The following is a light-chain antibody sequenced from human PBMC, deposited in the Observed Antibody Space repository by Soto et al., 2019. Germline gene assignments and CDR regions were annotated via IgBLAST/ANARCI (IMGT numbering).Light chain of an antibody. V-gene: IGLV2-8*01. Sequence: QSVLTQPPSASGSPGQSVTISCTGTSSDVGGYNYVSWYQQHPGKAPKLMIYEVSKRPSGVPDRFSGSKSGNTTSLTVSGLQAEDEADYCCSSYAASNNFVFGTGTKVTVL. CDR3: SSYAASNNFV. J-gene: IGLJ1*01. CDR1: SSDVGGYNY. CDR2: EVS.